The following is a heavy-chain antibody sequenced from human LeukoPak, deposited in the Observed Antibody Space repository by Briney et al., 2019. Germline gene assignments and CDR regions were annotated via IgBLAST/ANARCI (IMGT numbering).Heavy chain of an antibody. D-gene: IGHD6-25*01. CDR3: ARDGQASGTWFDF. CDR2: VLRGATI. J-gene: IGHJ4*02. Sequence: TGGSLRLSCAVSGFAVSSNYMAWVRQTPGKGLEWVSVVLRGATIYYADSVKGRFTISTDNSKNMLYLQMKSLRADDSAVYYCARDGQASGTWFDFWGQGTPVTVSS. V-gene: IGHV3-66*01. CDR1: GFAVSSNY.